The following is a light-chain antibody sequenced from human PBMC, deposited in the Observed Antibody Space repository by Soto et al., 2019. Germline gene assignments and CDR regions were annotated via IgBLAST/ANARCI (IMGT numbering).Light chain of an antibody. CDR1: QGLSSSY. J-gene: IGKJ1*01. V-gene: IGKV3-20*01. Sequence: EIVLTQSPDTLSLSPRDRASLSCRASQGLSSSYLTWYQQKPGQAPRLLFYGASNRAAGIPDRFSASGSGTDFSLTISRLEPEDFAVYYCQQYGSSPYTFGQGTKVVIK. CDR2: GAS. CDR3: QQYGSSPYT.